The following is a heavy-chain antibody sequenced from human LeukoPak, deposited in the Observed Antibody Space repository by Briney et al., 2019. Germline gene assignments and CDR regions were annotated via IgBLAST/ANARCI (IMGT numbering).Heavy chain of an antibody. CDR3: ARYRTAVSGIFDY. CDR1: GYTFTSYG. V-gene: IGHV1-18*01. J-gene: IGHJ4*02. D-gene: IGHD6-19*01. Sequence: ASVKVSCKASGYTFTSYGISWVRQAPGQGLEWMGWISAYNGNTNYAQKFQGRVTMTTDTSTSTAYIELRSLRSDDTAVYYCARYRTAVSGIFDYWGQGTLVTVSS. CDR2: ISAYNGNT.